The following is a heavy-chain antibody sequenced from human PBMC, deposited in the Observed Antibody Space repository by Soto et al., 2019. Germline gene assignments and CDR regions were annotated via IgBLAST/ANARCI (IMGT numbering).Heavy chain of an antibody. CDR1: GFIFSDHY. Sequence: EVQLVESGGGLVQPGGSLGLSCAASGFIFSDHYMDWVRQAPGKGLEWVARIRNKANSYATHYAASVKGRFTISRDDSKNSLFLQMPSLKAEDTAVYYCARGRLGIATTRPLDYWGQGTLVTVSS. D-gene: IGHD1-1*01. J-gene: IGHJ4*02. V-gene: IGHV3-72*01. CDR2: IRNKANSYAT. CDR3: ARGRLGIATTRPLDY.